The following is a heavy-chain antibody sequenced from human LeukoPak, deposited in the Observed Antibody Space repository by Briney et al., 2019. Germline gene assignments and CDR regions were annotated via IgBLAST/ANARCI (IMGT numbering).Heavy chain of an antibody. D-gene: IGHD3-3*01. J-gene: IGHJ4*02. CDR3: ARPELRYYDFWSGYSFDY. Sequence: SETLSLTCAVYGGSFSGYYWSWIRQPPGKGLEWIGEINHSGSTNYNPSLKGRVTISVDTSKNQFSLKLSSVTAADTAVYYCARPELRYYDFWSGYSFDYWGQGTLVTVSS. CDR1: GGSFSGYY. V-gene: IGHV4-34*01. CDR2: INHSGST.